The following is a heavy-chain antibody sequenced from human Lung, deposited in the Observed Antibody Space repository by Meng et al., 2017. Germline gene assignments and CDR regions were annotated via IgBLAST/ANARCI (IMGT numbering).Heavy chain of an antibody. CDR2: INQSGST. J-gene: IGHJ2*01. CDR3: ARPKQANWYFDL. V-gene: IGHV4-34*01. Sequence: VQLQQWGAGLLGRSTTLSLTCADSDGSFSGSYWGWIRQPHGNGLEWIGEINQSGSTNYHPYLKSRVTISVDTSKNQFSLKLSSVTAADTAVYYCARPKQANWYFDLWGRGTLVTVSS. CDR1: DGSFSGSY. D-gene: IGHD1/OR15-1a*01.